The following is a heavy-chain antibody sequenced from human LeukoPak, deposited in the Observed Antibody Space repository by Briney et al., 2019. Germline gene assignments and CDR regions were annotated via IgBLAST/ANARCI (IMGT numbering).Heavy chain of an antibody. CDR3: ARDPRSGGYYYYYYYMDV. D-gene: IGHD2-15*01. CDR1: GFTVSSNY. J-gene: IGHJ6*03. Sequence: GGSLRLSCAASGFTVSSNYMSWVRQAPGKGLEWVSVIYSGGSTYYSDSVKGRFTISRDNSKNTLYLQMNSLRAEDTAVYYCARDPRSGGYYYYYYYMDVWGKGTTVTVSS. V-gene: IGHV3-53*01. CDR2: IYSGGST.